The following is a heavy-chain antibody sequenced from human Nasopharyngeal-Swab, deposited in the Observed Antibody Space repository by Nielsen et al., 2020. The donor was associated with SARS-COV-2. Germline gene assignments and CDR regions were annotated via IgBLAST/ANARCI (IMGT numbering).Heavy chain of an antibody. D-gene: IGHD4-11*01. V-gene: IGHV3-15*01. CDR3: TTRTVTRIDY. CDR1: GFTFSNAW. J-gene: IGHJ4*02. CDR2: IKSKTEGETI. Sequence: GESLKISCVVSGFTFSNAWMSWVRQAPGKGLEWIGRIKSKTEGETIDYAAPAKGRFTISRDDSKNTLYLQMNGLEIEDTAVYYCTTRTVTRIDYWGQGTLVTVSS.